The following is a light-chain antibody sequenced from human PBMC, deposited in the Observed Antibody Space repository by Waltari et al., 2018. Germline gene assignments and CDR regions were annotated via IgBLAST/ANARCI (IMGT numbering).Light chain of an antibody. CDR3: LQYSSSPYS. CDR1: QSISSW. CDR2: KAS. Sequence: DIQLTQSPSSLSASVGDPVTITCRASQSISSWLDWYQQKPGKAPKLLIYKASSLQSGVPSRFSGSGSGTEFTLTISSLQPEDFATYYCLQYSSSPYSFGQGTKVEIK. V-gene: IGKV1-12*01. J-gene: IGKJ2*03.